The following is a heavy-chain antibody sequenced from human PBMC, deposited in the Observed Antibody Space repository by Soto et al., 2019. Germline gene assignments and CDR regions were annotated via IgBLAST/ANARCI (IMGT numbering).Heavy chain of an antibody. V-gene: IGHV3-48*02. D-gene: IGHD1-26*01. CDR2: IGGSGGSI. J-gene: IGHJ4*02. CDR3: ARDLAWAFDS. CDR1: GFTFITFS. Sequence: PGGSLRLSCAASGFTFITFSINFFRQAPWKGLEWLSYIGGSGGSISYADSVKGRFTISRDNGKNTLYLQMSSLRDEDTAVYYCARDLAWAFDSWGQGALVTVS.